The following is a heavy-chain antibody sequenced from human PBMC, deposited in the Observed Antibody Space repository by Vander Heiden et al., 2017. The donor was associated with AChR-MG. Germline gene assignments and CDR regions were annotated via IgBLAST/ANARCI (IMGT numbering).Heavy chain of an antibody. CDR3: ARHGYFDFCD. J-gene: IGHJ4*02. D-gene: IGHD3-3*01. CDR1: GFTFNNCW. V-gene: IGHV3-7*01. Sequence: EVQLVESGGGLVQPGGSLRLSCAASGFTFNNCWMGWVRQAPGKGLEWVASMKEDGSEEYYVESVRGRFTISRDNAKNSLFLQMNSLTAEDTAVYYCARHGYFDFCDWGQGTLVTVSS. CDR2: MKEDGSEE.